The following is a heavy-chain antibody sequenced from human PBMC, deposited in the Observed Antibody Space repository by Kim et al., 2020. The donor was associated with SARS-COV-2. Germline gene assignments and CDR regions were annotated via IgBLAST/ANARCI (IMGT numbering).Heavy chain of an antibody. Sequence: SETLSLTCTVSGGSISSYYWSWIRQPPGKGLEWIGYIYYSGSTNYNPSLKSRVTISVDTSKNQFSLKLSSVTAADTAVYYCARVWGGFRAFDIWGQGTMGTVSS. CDR2: IYYSGST. CDR1: GGSISSYY. V-gene: IGHV4-59*08. J-gene: IGHJ3*02. D-gene: IGHD3-16*01. CDR3: ARVWGGFRAFDI.